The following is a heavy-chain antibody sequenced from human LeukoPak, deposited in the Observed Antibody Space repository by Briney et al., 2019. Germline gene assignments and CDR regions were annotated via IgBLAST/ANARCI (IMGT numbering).Heavy chain of an antibody. CDR1: GVTFSDYY. D-gene: IGHD6-13*01. CDR2: ISSSGSTI. V-gene: IGHV3-11*01. CDR3: ARARSRYPTVDY. Sequence: GGSLRLSCAASGVTFSDYYMSWIRQAPGKGLEWVSYISSSGSTIYYADSVKGRFTISRDNAKNSLYLQMNSLRAEDTAVYYCARARSRYPTVDYWGQGALVTVSS. J-gene: IGHJ4*02.